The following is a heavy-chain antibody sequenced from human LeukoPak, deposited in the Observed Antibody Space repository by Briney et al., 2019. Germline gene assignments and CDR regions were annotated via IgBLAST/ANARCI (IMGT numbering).Heavy chain of an antibody. D-gene: IGHD3-22*01. J-gene: IGHJ4*02. CDR3: AKVGYYYDSSGYYYYFDY. V-gene: IGHV4-39*01. CDR2: IYYSGST. Sequence: SETLSLTCTVSGGSISSSSYYWGWIRQPPGKGLEWIGSIYYSGSTYYSPSLKSRVTISVDTSKNQFSLKLSSVTAADTAVYYCAKVGYYYDSSGYYYYFDYWGQGTLVTVSS. CDR1: GGSISSSSYY.